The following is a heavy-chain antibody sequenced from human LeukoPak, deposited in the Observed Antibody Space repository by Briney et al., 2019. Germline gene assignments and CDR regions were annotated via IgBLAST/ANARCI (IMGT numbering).Heavy chain of an antibody. Sequence: GASVKVSCKASGGTFSSYAISWVRQAPGQGLEWMGGIIPIFGTANYAQKFQGRVTITADESTSTAYMELSSLRSEDTAVYYCASSRGNYYDSSGYSQNFDYWGQGTLVTVSS. CDR3: ASSRGNYYDSSGYSQNFDY. V-gene: IGHV1-69*13. CDR2: IIPIFGTA. CDR1: GGTFSSYA. J-gene: IGHJ4*02. D-gene: IGHD3-22*01.